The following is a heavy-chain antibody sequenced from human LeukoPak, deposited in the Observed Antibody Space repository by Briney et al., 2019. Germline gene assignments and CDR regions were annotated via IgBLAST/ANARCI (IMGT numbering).Heavy chain of an antibody. CDR1: GGSISSSSYY. Sequence: ETLSLTCTVSGGSISSSSYYWGWIRQPPGKGLEWIGSIYYSGSTYYNPSLKSRVTISVDTSKNQFSLKLSSVTAADTAVYYCAREGYCSGGSCIPAGRFDPWGQGTLVTVSS. D-gene: IGHD2-15*01. V-gene: IGHV4-39*07. CDR2: IYYSGST. CDR3: AREGYCSGGSCIPAGRFDP. J-gene: IGHJ5*02.